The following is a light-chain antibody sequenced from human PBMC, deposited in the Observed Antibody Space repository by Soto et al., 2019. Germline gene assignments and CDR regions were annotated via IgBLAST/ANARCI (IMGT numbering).Light chain of an antibody. CDR2: GAS. CDR1: QSIASF. Sequence: DIQMTQSPSSLSASVGDRVTITCRASQSIASFMNWLQLKPWKAPKVLIYGASTLQSGVPSSFSGSGYGTDFPLTISTLQPEDSALYCGQQGYSPRLTFGGETRVEIK. J-gene: IGKJ4*01. CDR3: QQGYSPRLT. V-gene: IGKV1-39*01.